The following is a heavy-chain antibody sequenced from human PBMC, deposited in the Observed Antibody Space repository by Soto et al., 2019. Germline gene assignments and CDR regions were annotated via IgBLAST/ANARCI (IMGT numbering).Heavy chain of an antibody. D-gene: IGHD2-2*01. CDR1: GFTFSSYS. V-gene: IGHV3-48*02. CDR2: ISSSSSTI. Sequence: EVQLVESGRGLVQPGGTLRLSCAASGFTFSSYSMNWVRQAPGKGLEWVSYISSSSSTIYYADSVKGRFTISRDNAKNSLYLQMNSLRDEDTAVYYCARESAALNWFDPWGQGTLVTVSS. CDR3: ARESAALNWFDP. J-gene: IGHJ5*02.